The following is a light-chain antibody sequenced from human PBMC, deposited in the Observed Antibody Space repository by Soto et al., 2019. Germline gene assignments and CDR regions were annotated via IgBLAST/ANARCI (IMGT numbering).Light chain of an antibody. CDR3: AAWDVSLNVVV. CDR2: DNN. J-gene: IGLJ2*01. CDR1: SSNIRNNY. Sequence: QSVLTQPPSVSAAPGQKVTISCSGSSSNIRNNYVSWYQQLPGTAPKLLIYDNNKRPSGIPDRFSGSKSGTSATLGITGLQTGDEADYYCAAWDVSLNVVVFGGGTKLTVL. V-gene: IGLV1-51*01.